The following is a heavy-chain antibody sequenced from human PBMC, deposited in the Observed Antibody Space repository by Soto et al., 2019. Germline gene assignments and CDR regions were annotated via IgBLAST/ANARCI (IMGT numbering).Heavy chain of an antibody. CDR1: GGTFSSYA. D-gene: IGHD4-17*01. J-gene: IGHJ4*02. V-gene: IGHV1-69*12. CDR3: ASRSDYGDLLGPFDY. CDR2: IIPIFGTA. Sequence: QVQLVQSGAEVKKPGSSVKVSCKASGGTFSSYAISWVRQAPGQGLEWMGGIIPIFGTANYAQKFQGRVTITADESTSTAYMELSSLRSGDTAVYYCASRSDYGDLLGPFDYWGQGTLVTVSS.